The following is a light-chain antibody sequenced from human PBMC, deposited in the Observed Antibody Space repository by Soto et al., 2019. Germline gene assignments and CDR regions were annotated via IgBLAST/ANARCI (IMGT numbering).Light chain of an antibody. CDR2: EVN. V-gene: IGLV2-14*01. CDR3: SSYTATSTHYV. CDR1: SSDVGDHNY. Sequence: QSVLTQPASVSGSPGQSITISYTGTSSDVGDHNYVSWYQQKPGKAPKLLISEVNNRPSGVSNRFSGSKSGNTASLTISGLRPDDEADYYCSSYTATSTHYVFGSGTKVTVL. J-gene: IGLJ1*01.